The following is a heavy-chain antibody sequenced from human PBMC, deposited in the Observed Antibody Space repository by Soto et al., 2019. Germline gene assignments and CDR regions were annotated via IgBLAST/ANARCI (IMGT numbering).Heavy chain of an antibody. Sequence: QVQLVQSGAEVKKPGASVKVSCKASGYTFSSYAINWVRQATGQGLEWMGWLNPNSGDTGYAQKFQGRVTLTMNTSINTAYIELSSLTSDDTAVYYCATSGGGWYLYWGQGTLVTVSS. V-gene: IGHV1-8*01. CDR3: ATSGGGWYLY. J-gene: IGHJ4*02. D-gene: IGHD6-19*01. CDR1: GYTFSSYA. CDR2: LNPNSGDT.